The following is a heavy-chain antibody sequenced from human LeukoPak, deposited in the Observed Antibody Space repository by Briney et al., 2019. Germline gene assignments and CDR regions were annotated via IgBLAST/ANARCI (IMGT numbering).Heavy chain of an antibody. Sequence: GGSLRLSCAASGLTFSSYAMSWVRQAPGKGLEWVSAISGSGGSTYYADSVKGRFTISRDNSKNTLYLQMNSLRAEDTAVYYCAIDRSGYDFGGPDYWGQGTLVTVSS. J-gene: IGHJ4*02. CDR2: ISGSGGST. CDR3: AIDRSGYDFGGPDY. D-gene: IGHD5-12*01. V-gene: IGHV3-23*01. CDR1: GLTFSSYA.